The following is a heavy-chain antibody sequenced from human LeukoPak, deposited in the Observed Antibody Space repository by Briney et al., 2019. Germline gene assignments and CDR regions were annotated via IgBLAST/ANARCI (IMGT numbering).Heavy chain of an antibody. CDR3: AKDPAYSGSPMCFDY. Sequence: GGSLRLSCAASGFTFSSYAMSWVRQAPGKGLEWVSAISGSGGSTYYADSVKGRFTISRDNSKNTLYLQMNSLRAEDTAVYYCAKDPAYSGSPMCFDYWGQGTLVTVSS. V-gene: IGHV3-23*01. J-gene: IGHJ4*02. D-gene: IGHD1-26*01. CDR2: ISGSGGST. CDR1: GFTFSSYA.